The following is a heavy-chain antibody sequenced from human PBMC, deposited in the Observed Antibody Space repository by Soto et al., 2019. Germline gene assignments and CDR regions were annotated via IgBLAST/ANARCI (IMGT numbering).Heavy chain of an antibody. V-gene: IGHV3-33*01. CDR2: IWYDGSNK. J-gene: IGHJ3*02. Sequence: GGSLRLSCASSGVTFISYGMHWVRQAPGKGLEWVAVIWYDGSNKYYADSVKGRFTISRDNSKNTLYLQMNSLRAEDTAVYYCARGDSAVSHDAFDIWGQGTMVTVSS. CDR3: ARGDSAVSHDAFDI. D-gene: IGHD1-26*01. CDR1: GVTFISYG.